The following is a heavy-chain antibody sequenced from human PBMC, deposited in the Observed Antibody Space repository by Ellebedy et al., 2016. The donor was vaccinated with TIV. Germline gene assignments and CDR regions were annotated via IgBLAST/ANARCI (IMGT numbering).Heavy chain of an antibody. V-gene: IGHV3-74*01. CDR3: AKDGGWLATT. Sequence: GESLKISXAASGLTFSVYAMTWVRQAPGKGLVWVSRMNSDGSSTNYADSVKGRFTISRDNAKNTLYLQMNSLRAEDTAIYYCAKDGGWLATTWGQGTLVTVSS. CDR2: MNSDGSST. CDR1: GLTFSVYA. J-gene: IGHJ4*02. D-gene: IGHD6-19*01.